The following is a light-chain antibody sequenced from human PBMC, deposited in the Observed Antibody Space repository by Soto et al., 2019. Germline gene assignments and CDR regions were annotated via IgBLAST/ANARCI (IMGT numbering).Light chain of an antibody. CDR1: SSDVGGYNY. V-gene: IGLV2-14*01. CDR3: TSYTSSSTYV. J-gene: IGLJ1*01. CDR2: EVS. Sequence: ALTQPASVSGSPGQSITISCTGTSSDVGGYNYVSWYQQHPGKAPKLMIYEVSNRPSGVSNRFSGSKSGNTASLTISGLQAEDEADYYCTSYTSSSTYVFGTGTKVTVL.